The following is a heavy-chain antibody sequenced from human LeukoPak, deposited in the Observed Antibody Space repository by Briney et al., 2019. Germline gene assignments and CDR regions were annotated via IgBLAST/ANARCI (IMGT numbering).Heavy chain of an antibody. J-gene: IGHJ4*02. CDR3: ARDFLEDDY. CDR2: ISSSSSTI. CDR1: GFTFSNYN. D-gene: IGHD3-3*01. Sequence: GGSLRLSCAASGFTFSNYNMNWVRQAPGKGLEWVSYISSSSSTIHYAESVKGRFTIPRDNARNSLYLQMNSLRAEDTAVYYCARDFLEDDYWGQGTLVTVSS. V-gene: IGHV3-48*01.